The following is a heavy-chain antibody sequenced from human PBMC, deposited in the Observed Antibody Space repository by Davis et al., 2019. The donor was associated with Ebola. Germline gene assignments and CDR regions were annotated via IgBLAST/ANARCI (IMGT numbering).Heavy chain of an antibody. V-gene: IGHV1-46*01. CDR2: INPSGTGT. CDR1: GHTFTTYY. J-gene: IGHJ4*02. Sequence: ASVKVSCKASGHTFTTYYMHWVRQAPGQGLEWMGVINPSGTGTTYAQNFQGRVTMTRDTSTSTVYMDLRSLRSEDTAVYYCARGFYNWNFQDYFDYWGQGTLVTVSS. D-gene: IGHD1-7*01. CDR3: ARGFYNWNFQDYFDY.